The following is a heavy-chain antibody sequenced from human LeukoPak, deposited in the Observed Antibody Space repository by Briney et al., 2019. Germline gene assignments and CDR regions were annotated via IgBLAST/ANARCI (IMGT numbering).Heavy chain of an antibody. D-gene: IGHD6-19*01. CDR3: ARDLAVDH. Sequence: PGGALRVSCAASGFSCSNNYMIWVRQAPGKGLEWVSVIYSGGTTHYAASVKGRFTISRDNPKNTLYLQMHRLRAEDTSVYYCARDLAVDHWGKGTLVTVPS. V-gene: IGHV3-53*01. CDR1: GFSCSNNY. J-gene: IGHJ4*02. CDR2: IYSGGTT.